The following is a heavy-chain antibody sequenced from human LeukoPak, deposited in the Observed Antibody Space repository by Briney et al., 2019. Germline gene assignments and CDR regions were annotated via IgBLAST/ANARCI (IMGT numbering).Heavy chain of an antibody. CDR3: ARDPGSGYEEHFDY. Sequence: PGGSLRLSCAASGFIFSDYYMSWIRQAPGKGLEWVSYISSSGSTMYYTDSVKGRFTISRDNAKDSLYLQMNSLRAEDPAVYYCARDPGSGYEEHFDYWGQGTLVTVSS. D-gene: IGHD5-12*01. CDR2: ISSSGSTM. CDR1: GFIFSDYY. J-gene: IGHJ4*02. V-gene: IGHV3-11*01.